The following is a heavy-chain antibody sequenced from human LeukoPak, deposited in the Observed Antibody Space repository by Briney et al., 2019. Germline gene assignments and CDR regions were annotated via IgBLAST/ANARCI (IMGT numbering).Heavy chain of an antibody. CDR2: IPYDGINT. J-gene: IGHJ5*02. D-gene: IGHD6-19*01. V-gene: IGHV3-23*01. CDR1: RFHFSGSA. Sequence: GGSLRLSCAGSRFHFSGSAMSWVRQAPGTGPEWVSGIPYDGINTYYAASVKARFTIPRDNSKRTVYLEMTSLRADDTGVYYCAKDGAQYSSGPECDPRGQGTLVSVSP. CDR3: AKDGAQYSSGPECDP.